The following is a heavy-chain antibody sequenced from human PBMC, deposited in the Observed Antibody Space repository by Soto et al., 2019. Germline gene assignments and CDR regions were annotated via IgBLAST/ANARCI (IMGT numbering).Heavy chain of an antibody. V-gene: IGHV3-7*01. CDR3: ARWNSGWFDEYFQH. J-gene: IGHJ1*01. D-gene: IGHD6-19*01. Sequence: GGSLRLSCAASGFTFSSYWMSWVRQAPGKGLEWVANIKQDGSEKYYVDSVKGRFTISRDNAKNSLYLQMNSLRAEDTAVYYCARWNSGWFDEYFQHWGQGTLVTVSS. CDR1: GFTFSSYW. CDR2: IKQDGSEK.